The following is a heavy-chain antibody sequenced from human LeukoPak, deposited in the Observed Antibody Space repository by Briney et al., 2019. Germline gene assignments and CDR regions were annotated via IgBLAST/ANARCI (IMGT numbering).Heavy chain of an antibody. J-gene: IGHJ6*03. CDR2: ISAYNGNI. CDR3: ARAPPMIQAYYYYYMDV. CDR1: GYTFTSYG. Sequence: ASVKVSCKASGYTFTSYGISWVRQAPGQGLEWMGWISAYNGNINYAQKLQGRVTMTTDTSTSTAYMELRSLRSDDTAVYYCARAPPMIQAYYYYYMDVWGKGTTVTVSS. D-gene: IGHD3-22*01. V-gene: IGHV1-18*01.